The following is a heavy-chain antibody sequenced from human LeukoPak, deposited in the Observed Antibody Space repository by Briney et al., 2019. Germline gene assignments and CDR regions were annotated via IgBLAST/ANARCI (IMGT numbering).Heavy chain of an antibody. CDR3: ASGDYLWGSYLGY. Sequence: SETLSLTCIVSDGSISSSRYYWGWIRQPPGKGLEWLGSIYYSGSTNYNPSLKSRVTISVDTSNNQFSLKLSSLTAADTAVYYCASGDYLWGSYLGYWGQGTLVTVSS. CDR1: DGSISSSRYY. V-gene: IGHV4-39*01. D-gene: IGHD3-16*02. J-gene: IGHJ4*02. CDR2: IYYSGST.